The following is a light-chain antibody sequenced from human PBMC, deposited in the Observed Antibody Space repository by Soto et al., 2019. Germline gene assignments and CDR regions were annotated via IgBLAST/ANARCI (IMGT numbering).Light chain of an antibody. CDR2: DAS. V-gene: IGKV3-11*01. CDR3: QQRSNWPPIT. J-gene: IGKJ5*01. CDR1: QSVNSY. Sequence: ENLVTQLPATPFLSSGEKNTLSCRGSQSVNSYLAWYQQKPGQAPRLLIYDASNRATGIPSRFSGSGSGTDFTLTISSLEPEDFAVYYCQQRSNWPPITFGQGTRLEIK.